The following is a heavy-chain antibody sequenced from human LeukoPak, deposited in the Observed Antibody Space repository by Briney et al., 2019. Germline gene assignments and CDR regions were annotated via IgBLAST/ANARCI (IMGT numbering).Heavy chain of an antibody. CDR3: ARLYRITFGGVIATAVGY. Sequence: ASVKVSCKASGYPFTTYGISWGRQATGQGPEWMGWMNPNSGNTGYAQKFQGRVTMTRNTSISTAYMELSSLRSEDTAVYYCARLYRITFGGVIATAVGYWGQGTLVTVSS. CDR1: GYPFTTYG. J-gene: IGHJ4*02. V-gene: IGHV1-8*02. D-gene: IGHD3-16*02. CDR2: MNPNSGNT.